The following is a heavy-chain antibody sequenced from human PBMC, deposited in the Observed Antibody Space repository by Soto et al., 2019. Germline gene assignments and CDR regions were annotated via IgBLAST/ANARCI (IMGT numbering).Heavy chain of an antibody. CDR1: GYSFTSYW. J-gene: IGHJ3*02. V-gene: IGHV5-51*01. CDR3: ARQMWDIVVVPAAEGSDAFDI. CDR2: IYPGDSDT. Sequence: GESLKISCKGSGYSFTSYWIGWVRQMPGKGLEWMGIIYPGDSDTRYSPSFQGQVTISADKSISTAYLQWSSLKASDTAMYYCARQMWDIVVVPAAEGSDAFDIWGQGTMVTVSS. D-gene: IGHD2-2*01.